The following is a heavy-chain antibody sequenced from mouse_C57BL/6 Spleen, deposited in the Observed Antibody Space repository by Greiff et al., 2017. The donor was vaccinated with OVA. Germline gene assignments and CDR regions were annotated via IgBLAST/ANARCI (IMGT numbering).Heavy chain of an antibody. CDR2: INPNNGGT. J-gene: IGHJ3*01. CDR1: GYTFTDYN. Sequence: EVQLQQSGPELVKPGASVKIPCKASGYTFTDYNMDWVKQSHGKSLEWIGDINPNNGGTIYNQKFKGKATLTVDKSSSTAYMELRSLTSEDTAVYYCARPYYYGSPSWCAYWGQGTLVTVSA. D-gene: IGHD1-1*01. CDR3: ARPYYYGSPSWCAY. V-gene: IGHV1-18*01.